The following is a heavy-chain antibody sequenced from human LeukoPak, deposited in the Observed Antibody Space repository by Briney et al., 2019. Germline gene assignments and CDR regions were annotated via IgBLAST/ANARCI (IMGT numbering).Heavy chain of an antibody. Sequence: SETLSLTCAVSGGSITGYYWSWIRQTPGRGLEWVGEIHYTGATSYNPSLKSRATISTDTSKNQFSLRLSSVTAADTAVYYCARGNILTGYCFDFWGQGALVTVSS. V-gene: IGHV4-34*01. CDR1: GGSITGYY. CDR2: IHYTGAT. CDR3: ARGNILTGYCFDF. D-gene: IGHD3-9*01. J-gene: IGHJ4*02.